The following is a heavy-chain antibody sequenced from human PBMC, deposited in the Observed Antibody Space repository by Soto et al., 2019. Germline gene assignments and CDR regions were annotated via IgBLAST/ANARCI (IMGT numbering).Heavy chain of an antibody. Sequence: GGSLRLSCAASGFTLSDYFISGAREASSPGPQVGSYSSSSSRDTNYEVGGKRRFTISRDNAKNSLYLQLNSLRAEDTAVYYCARDEPKDAGYCSGGSCYYYYYYMEVWGKGTTVTVSS. CDR1: GFTLSDYF. J-gene: IGHJ6*03. CDR2: SSSSSRDT. V-gene: IGHV3-11*05. CDR3: ARDEPKDAGYCSGGSCYYYYYYMEV. D-gene: IGHD2-15*01.